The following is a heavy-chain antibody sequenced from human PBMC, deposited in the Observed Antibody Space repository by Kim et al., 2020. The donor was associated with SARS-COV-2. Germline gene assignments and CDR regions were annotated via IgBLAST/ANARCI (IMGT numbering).Heavy chain of an antibody. V-gene: IGHV3-48*02. CDR1: GFTFSSYS. D-gene: IGHD3-10*01. CDR2: ISSSSSTI. Sequence: GGSLRLSCAASGFTFSSYSMNWVRQAPGKGLEWVSYISSSSSTIYYADSVKGRFTISRDNAKNSLYLQMNSLRDEDTAVYYCARVPIIWFGELLFPYFDYWGQGTLVTVSS. CDR3: ARVPIIWFGELLFPYFDY. J-gene: IGHJ4*02.